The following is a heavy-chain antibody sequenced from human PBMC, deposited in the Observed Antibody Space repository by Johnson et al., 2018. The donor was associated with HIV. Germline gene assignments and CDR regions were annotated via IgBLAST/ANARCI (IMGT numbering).Heavy chain of an antibody. CDR1: GFTFSSYW. J-gene: IGHJ3*02. V-gene: IGHV3-30*02. Sequence: QVQLVESGGGRVQPGGSLRLSCAASGFTFSSYWMHWVRQAPGKGLEWVAFIRYDGSNKYYGDSVKGRFSISRDNSKKKLYLQMNSLRPEDTAGYYCAKDRAEVVVVHDALDMWGQGTMVTVSS. CDR2: IRYDGSNK. D-gene: IGHD3-22*01. CDR3: AKDRAEVVVVHDALDM.